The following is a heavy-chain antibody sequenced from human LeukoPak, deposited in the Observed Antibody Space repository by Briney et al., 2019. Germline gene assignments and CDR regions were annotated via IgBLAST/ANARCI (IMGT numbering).Heavy chain of an antibody. V-gene: IGHV4-39*01. J-gene: IGHJ4*02. Sequence: AETLSLPCTLSGLSIISSNYYWGWLRQPRGKGLEWIVTMFYSGNTYYNPSLKSGLTIFVDTSKNDFSLTLSSVTAADTAVYYGASPPVFVRYFVSTEWGEGTLVTVSS. CDR3: ASPPVFVRYFVSTE. CDR1: GLSIISSNYY. D-gene: IGHD3-9*01. CDR2: MFYSGNT.